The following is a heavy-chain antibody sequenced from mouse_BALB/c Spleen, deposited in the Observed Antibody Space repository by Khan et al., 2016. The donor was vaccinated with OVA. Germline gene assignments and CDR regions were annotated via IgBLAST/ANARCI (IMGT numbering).Heavy chain of an antibody. V-gene: IGHV2-6-1*01. J-gene: IGHJ4*01. CDR2: IWCDGSA. Sequence: QVRLQQSGPGLVAPSQSLSITCTISGFSLTNYGVHWVRQPPGKGLEWLVVIWCDGSATYNSALKSRLSISKDNSKNQVFLKMNSLQTDDTAMYYCARQPYYDYYIMDHWGEGNAVTGSS. CDR1: GFSLTNYG. D-gene: IGHD2-10*01. CDR3: ARQPYYDYYIMDH.